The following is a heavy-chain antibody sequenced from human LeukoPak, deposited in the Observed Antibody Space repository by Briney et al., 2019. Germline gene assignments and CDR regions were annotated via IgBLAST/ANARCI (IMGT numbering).Heavy chain of an antibody. Sequence: NPSETLSLTCTVSGGSVSSGTYYWSWIRQPPGKGLEWIGYIYYSGSTNYNPSLKSRVTVSVDTSKNQCSLKLSSVTTADTAVYYCTRSTKLEAFDIWGQGTMVTVSS. CDR3: TRSTKLEAFDI. D-gene: IGHD2-8*01. CDR1: GGSVSSGTYY. CDR2: IYYSGST. V-gene: IGHV4-61*01. J-gene: IGHJ3*02.